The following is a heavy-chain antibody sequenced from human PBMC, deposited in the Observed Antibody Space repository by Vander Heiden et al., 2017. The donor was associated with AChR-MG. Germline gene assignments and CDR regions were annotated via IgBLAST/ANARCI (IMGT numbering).Heavy chain of an antibody. V-gene: IGHV3-23*01. CDR2: ISGSGGNR. J-gene: IGHJ3*01. CDR1: GFPFRTFD. CDR3: AKALGSPRGAFDF. D-gene: IGHD7-27*01. Sequence: EVQLWASGGGLVHPGGSLRLPCAASGFPFRTFDLSLVRQAPGKGLEWVSTISGSGGNRFDAEPVKGRFTVTRDNSKNTLYLQKDRLRAEDAVVYYGAKALGSPRGAFDFWGQGTMVTVSA.